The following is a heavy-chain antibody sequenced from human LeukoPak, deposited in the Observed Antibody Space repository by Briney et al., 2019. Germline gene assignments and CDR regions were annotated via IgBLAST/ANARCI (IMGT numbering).Heavy chain of an antibody. CDR3: ARLYSNYYYYYYGMDV. J-gene: IGHJ6*02. D-gene: IGHD4-11*01. V-gene: IGHV4-34*01. CDR1: GGSFSGYY. Sequence: PSETLSLTCAVYGGSFSGYYWSWIRQPPGKGLEWIGEINHSGSTNYNPSLKSRVTISVDTSKNQFSLKLSSVTAADTAVYYCARLYSNYYYYYYGMDVWGQGTTVTVSS. CDR2: INHSGST.